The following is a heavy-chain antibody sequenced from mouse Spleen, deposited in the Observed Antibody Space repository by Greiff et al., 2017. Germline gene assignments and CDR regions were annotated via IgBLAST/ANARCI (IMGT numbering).Heavy chain of an antibody. J-gene: IGHJ2*01. Sequence: EVKLQESGGGLVQPGGSMKLSCAASGFTFSDAWMDWVRQSPEKGLEWVAEIRNKANNLATYYAESVKGRFTISRDDSKSSVYLQMNSLRAEDTGIYYCTDGYGYWGQGTTLTVSS. V-gene: IGHV6-6*01. D-gene: IGHD2-3*01. CDR3: TDGYGY. CDR1: GFTFSDAW. CDR2: IRNKANNLAT.